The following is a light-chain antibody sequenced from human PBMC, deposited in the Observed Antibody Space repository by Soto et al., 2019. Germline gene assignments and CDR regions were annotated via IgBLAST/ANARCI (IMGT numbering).Light chain of an antibody. Sequence: IVLTQSAYTLSLSAGERATLSCRASQSIDSTHLVWYQQEPGQAPSLLIFGASSRATGIPDRFSGSGYGTDFNLTIRGLQPEDFAVYYCQQYSASPGTFGQGTKVDIK. CDR1: QSIDSTH. CDR3: QQYSASPGT. V-gene: IGKV3-20*01. CDR2: GAS. J-gene: IGKJ1*01.